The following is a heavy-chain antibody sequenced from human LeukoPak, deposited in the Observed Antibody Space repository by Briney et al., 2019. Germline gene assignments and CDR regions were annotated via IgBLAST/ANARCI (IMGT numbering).Heavy chain of an antibody. J-gene: IGHJ6*03. Sequence: GASVKVSCKASGGTFSSYAISWVRQAPGQGLEWMGGIIPIFGTANYAQKFQGRVTITADKSTSTAYMELSSLRSEDTAVYYCASSPWPGSYHNYYYYYMDVWGKGTTVTVSS. CDR3: ASSPWPGSYHNYYYYYMDV. V-gene: IGHV1-69*06. CDR1: GGTFSSYA. D-gene: IGHD1-26*01. CDR2: IIPIFGTA.